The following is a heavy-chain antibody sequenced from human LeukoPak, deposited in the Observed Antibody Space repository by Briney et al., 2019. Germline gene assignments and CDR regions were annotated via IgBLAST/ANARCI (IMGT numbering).Heavy chain of an antibody. CDR3: AREITRGDAFDI. CDR2: ISSSSSYI. D-gene: IGHD3-3*01. V-gene: IGHV3-21*01. CDR1: GFTFSSYS. Sequence: GGSLRLSFAASGFTFSSYSMNWVRQAPGKGLEWVSSISSSSSYIYYADSVKGRFTISRDNAKNSLYLQMNSLRAEDTAVYYCAREITRGDAFDIWGQGTMVTVSS. J-gene: IGHJ3*02.